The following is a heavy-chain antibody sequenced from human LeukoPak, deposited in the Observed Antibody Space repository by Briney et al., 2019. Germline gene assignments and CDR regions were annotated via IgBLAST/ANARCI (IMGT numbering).Heavy chain of an antibody. J-gene: IGHJ3*02. CDR1: GVSISTDY. V-gene: IGHV4-59*08. Sequence: PSETLSLTCTVSGVSISTDYWSGIRQPPREGPWWIGYIYYTGSTNYNPSLKSRVTLSVDTSKNQFSLKLSSVTAADTAVYYCARHDALRDAFDIWGQGTMVTVSS. CDR2: IYYTGST. CDR3: ARHDALRDAFDI.